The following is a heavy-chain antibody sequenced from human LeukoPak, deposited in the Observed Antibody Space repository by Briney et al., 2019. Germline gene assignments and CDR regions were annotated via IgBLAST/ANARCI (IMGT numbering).Heavy chain of an antibody. CDR2: IYSGGST. CDR1: GFTVSSNY. V-gene: IGHV3-53*01. CDR3: ARDKGRDGYNYYYYYGMDV. D-gene: IGHD5-24*01. Sequence: PGGSLRLSCAASGFTVSSNYMSWVRQAPGKGLEWVSVIYSGGSTYYADSVKGRFTISRDNSKNTLYLQMNSLRAEDTAVYYCARDKGRDGYNYYYYYGMDVWGQGTTVTVS. J-gene: IGHJ6*02.